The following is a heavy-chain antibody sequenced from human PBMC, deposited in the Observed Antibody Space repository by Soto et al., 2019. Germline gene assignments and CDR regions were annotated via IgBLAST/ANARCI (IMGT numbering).Heavy chain of an antibody. D-gene: IGHD3-22*01. V-gene: IGHV4-30-2*06. Sequence: PSETLSLTCAVSGGSIGSDGYSWSWIRQSPGKGLEWIGHIYHSGSTYYNPSLNRRVTITVDTSKNQLSLNLRSMTAADTAVYFCARTFYFDSRGYYYFFFDHWGQGALVTVPS. J-gene: IGHJ4*02. CDR1: GGSIGSDGYS. CDR3: ARTFYFDSRGYYYFFFDH. CDR2: IYHSGST.